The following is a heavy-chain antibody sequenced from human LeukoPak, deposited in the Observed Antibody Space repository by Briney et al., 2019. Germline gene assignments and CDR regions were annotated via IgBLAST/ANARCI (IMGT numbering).Heavy chain of an antibody. D-gene: IGHD6-13*01. V-gene: IGHV4-59*08. Sequence: SETLSLTCTVSGGSISTYYWSWVRHPPGKGLEWIGYIFYTGTTTYNPSLGRRVTLPVDTSKSQFSLELASVTAADTAVDYCARGYSSTGYYFDSWGQGTLVTVSS. CDR3: ARGYSSTGYYFDS. CDR1: GGSISTYY. J-gene: IGHJ4*02. CDR2: IFYTGTT.